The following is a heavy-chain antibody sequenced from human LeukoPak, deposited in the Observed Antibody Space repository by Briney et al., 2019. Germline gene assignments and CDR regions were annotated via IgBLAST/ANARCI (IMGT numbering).Heavy chain of an antibody. V-gene: IGHV1-2*04. D-gene: IGHD6-19*01. CDR1: GYTFTGYY. Sequence: ASVKVSCKASGYTFTGYYMHWVRQAPGQGLEWMGWINPNSGGTNYAQKFQGWVTMTRDTSISTAYMELSRLRSDDTAVYYCARGPSTGGYSSGDYYYYGMDVWGQGTTVTVSS. J-gene: IGHJ6*02. CDR3: ARGPSTGGYSSGDYYYYGMDV. CDR2: INPNSGGT.